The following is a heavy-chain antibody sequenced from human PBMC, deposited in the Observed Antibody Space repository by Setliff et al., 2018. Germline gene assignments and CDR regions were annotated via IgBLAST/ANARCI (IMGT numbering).Heavy chain of an antibody. D-gene: IGHD4-4*01. Sequence: PGGSLRLSCAASQFTFDDYGMAWVRQAPGKGLEWVSGISWNGGITGYGDSVKGRFSISRDDALNSLFLEMNSLRVDDTAIYYCHSNYDKWGQGTLVTVSS. CDR2: ISWNGGIT. J-gene: IGHJ4*02. CDR1: QFTFDDYG. V-gene: IGHV3-20*04. CDR3: HSNYDK.